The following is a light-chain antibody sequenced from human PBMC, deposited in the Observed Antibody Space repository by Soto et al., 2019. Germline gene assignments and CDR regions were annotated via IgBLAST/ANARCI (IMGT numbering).Light chain of an antibody. CDR2: DVS. CDR3: SSYTSSSTLVL. J-gene: IGLJ2*01. V-gene: IGLV2-14*01. CDR1: SSDVGGYNS. Sequence: QSALTQPASVSGSPGQSITISCTGTSSDVGGYNSVSWYQQHPGKAPKLMIYDVSDRPSGVSNRFSGSKSGNTASLTISGLQAEDEADYYCSSYTSSSTLVLFGGGTKVTVL.